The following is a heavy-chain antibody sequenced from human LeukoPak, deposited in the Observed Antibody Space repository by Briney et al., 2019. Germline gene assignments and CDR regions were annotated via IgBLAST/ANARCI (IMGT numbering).Heavy chain of an antibody. J-gene: IGHJ4*02. Sequence: SETLSLTCTVSGYSISSGYYWGWIRQPPGKGLEWIGSIYHSGSTYYNPSLKSRVSISVDTSKNQFSLKLSSVTAADTAVYYCARDLGIAARPDYWGQGTLVTVSS. V-gene: IGHV4-38-2*02. CDR3: ARDLGIAARPDY. CDR1: GYSISSGYY. CDR2: IYHSGST. D-gene: IGHD6-6*01.